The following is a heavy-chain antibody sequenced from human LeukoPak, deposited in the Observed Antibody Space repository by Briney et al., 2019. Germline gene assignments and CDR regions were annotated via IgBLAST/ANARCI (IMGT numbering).Heavy chain of an antibody. V-gene: IGHV4-31*03. CDR3: ARDGHGSGSYDGHFDC. J-gene: IGHJ4*02. CDR1: AGSISSGGYY. CDR2: IYYSGST. D-gene: IGHD3-10*01. Sequence: PSETLSLTCTVSAGSISSGGYYCSWLRQHPGKGLERIGYIYYSGSTYYNPSLKSRVTISVDTSKNQFSLKLSPVTAADTAVYYCARDGHGSGSYDGHFDCWGQGTLVTVSS.